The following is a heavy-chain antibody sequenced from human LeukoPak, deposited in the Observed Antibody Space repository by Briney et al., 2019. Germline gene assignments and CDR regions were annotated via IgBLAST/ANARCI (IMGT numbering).Heavy chain of an antibody. CDR2: ISGSGGST. CDR3: AKLERYGVVTGYLDY. V-gene: IGHV3-23*01. CDR1: GFTFSSYS. Sequence: GSLRLSCAASGFTFSSYSMNWARQAPGKGLEWVSAISGSGGSTYYADSVKGRFTISRDNSKNTLYLQMNSLRAEDTAVYYCAKLERYGVVTGYLDYWGQGTLVTVSS. D-gene: IGHD2-21*02. J-gene: IGHJ4*02.